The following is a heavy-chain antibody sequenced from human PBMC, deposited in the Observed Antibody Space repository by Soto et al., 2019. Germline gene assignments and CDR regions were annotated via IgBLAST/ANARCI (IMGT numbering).Heavy chain of an antibody. CDR2: IDYSGST. D-gene: IGHD5-18*01. Sequence: LSLTCTVSGGSISSYFWSWIRQPPGKGLKWIGYIDYSGSTNYNPSLKSRVTISVDTSKNQFSLKLTSVTAADTAVFYWARAGTAMVQLDYWGQGTLVTVSS. CDR3: ARAGTAMVQLDY. CDR1: GGSISSYF. V-gene: IGHV4-59*01. J-gene: IGHJ4*02.